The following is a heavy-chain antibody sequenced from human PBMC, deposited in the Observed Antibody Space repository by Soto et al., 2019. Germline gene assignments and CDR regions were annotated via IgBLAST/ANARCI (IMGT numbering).Heavy chain of an antibody. CDR3: AREHYESSRSHDAFDI. J-gene: IGHJ3*02. CDR2: IIPIFGTA. CDR1: GGTFSSYA. Sequence: SVKVSCKASGGTFSSYAISWVRQAPGQGLEWMGGIIPIFGTANYAQKFQGRVTITVDTPMNHFSLKLSSVTAADTAVYYCAREHYESSRSHDAFDIWGQ. D-gene: IGHD3-22*01. V-gene: IGHV1-69*06.